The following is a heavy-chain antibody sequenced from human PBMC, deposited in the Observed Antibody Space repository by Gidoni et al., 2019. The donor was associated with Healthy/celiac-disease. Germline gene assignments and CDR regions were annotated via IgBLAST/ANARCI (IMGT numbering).Heavy chain of an antibody. J-gene: IGHJ3*02. V-gene: IGHV3-15*01. CDR3: TTVHSSGYYRDSAFDI. D-gene: IGHD3-22*01. Sequence: EVQLVESGGGLVKPGGSLRLPCAASGFTFSNAWMSWVRQAPGKGLEWVGRIKSKTDGGTTDYAAPVKGRFTISRDDSKNTLYLQMNSLKTEDTAVYYCTTVHSSGYYRDSAFDIWGQGTMVTVSS. CDR1: GFTFSNAW. CDR2: IKSKTDGGTT.